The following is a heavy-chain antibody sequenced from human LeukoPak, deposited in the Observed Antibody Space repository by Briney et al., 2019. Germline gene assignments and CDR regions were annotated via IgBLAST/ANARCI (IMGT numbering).Heavy chain of an antibody. CDR3: AKEQRLIAVAGTPPDY. CDR1: GFTVSSNE. CDR2: ISGGST. J-gene: IGHJ4*02. V-gene: IGHV3-38-3*01. D-gene: IGHD6-19*01. Sequence: PGGSLRLSCAASGFTVSSNEMSWVRQASGKGLQWVSSISGGSTYYADSRKGRFTISRDNSKNTLHLQMNSLRAEDTAVYYCAKEQRLIAVAGTPPDYWGQGTLVTVSS.